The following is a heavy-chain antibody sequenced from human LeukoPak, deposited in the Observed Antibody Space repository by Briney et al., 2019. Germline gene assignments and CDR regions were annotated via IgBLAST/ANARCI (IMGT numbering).Heavy chain of an antibody. Sequence: GGSLRLSCAASGFTFSNYWMGWVRQPPGKGLQWVANIKEDGSEKYYVDSVKGRFTISRDNAKNSVYLQMNSLRVEVTAVYYCARRPFGADFWGQGTLVTVSS. J-gene: IGHJ4*02. CDR3: ARRPFGADF. D-gene: IGHD3-10*01. CDR2: IKEDGSEK. CDR1: GFTFSNYW. V-gene: IGHV3-7*01.